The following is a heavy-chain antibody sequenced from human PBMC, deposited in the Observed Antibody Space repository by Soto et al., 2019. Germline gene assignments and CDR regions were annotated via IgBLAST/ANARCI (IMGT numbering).Heavy chain of an antibody. J-gene: IGHJ4*02. CDR2: IYYSGNT. CDR1: GGSISNAAYY. CDR3: ARVYGSGSYFFDS. Sequence: SETLSLSCNVSGGSISNAAYYWGWIRQPPGKGLECIGIIYYSGNTYYSPSLKSRVTMSVDTSKNQFSLKLSSVSAADTSMYYVARVYGSGSYFFDSWGQGTLVTGSS. V-gene: IGHV4-39*01. D-gene: IGHD3-10*01.